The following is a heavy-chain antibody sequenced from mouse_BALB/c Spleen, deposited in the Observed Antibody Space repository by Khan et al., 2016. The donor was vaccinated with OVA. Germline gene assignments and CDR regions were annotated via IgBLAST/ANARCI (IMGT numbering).Heavy chain of an antibody. D-gene: IGHD1-1*01. J-gene: IGHJ1*01. CDR3: ARRYYYGHWYFDI. Sequence: EVQLQESGPGLVKPSQSLSLTCTVTGYSITSDYAWNWIRQFPGNKLEWMGYISYSGSTNYTPSLKSRISITRDTSKNQFFVQLNSVTTEDTATYYCARRYYYGHWYFDIWGAGTTVTVSA. CDR1: GYSITSDYA. V-gene: IGHV3-2*02. CDR2: ISYSGST.